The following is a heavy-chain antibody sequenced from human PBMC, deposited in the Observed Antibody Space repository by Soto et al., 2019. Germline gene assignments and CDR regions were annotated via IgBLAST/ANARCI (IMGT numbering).Heavy chain of an antibody. V-gene: IGHV4-34*01. CDR3: AAVRGYSYGYLDY. CDR2: INHSGST. D-gene: IGHD5-18*01. J-gene: IGHJ4*02. Sequence: PSETLSLTCAVYGGSFSGYYWSWIRQPPGKGLEWIGEINHSGSTNYNPSLKSRVTISVDTSKNQFSLKLSSVTAADTAVYYCAAVRGYSYGYLDYWGQGTLVSVS. CDR1: GGSFSGYY.